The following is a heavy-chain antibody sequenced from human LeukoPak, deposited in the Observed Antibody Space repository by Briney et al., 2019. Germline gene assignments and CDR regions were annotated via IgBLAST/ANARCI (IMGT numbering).Heavy chain of an antibody. CDR1: GFTFSSYS. V-gene: IGHV3-21*01. J-gene: IGHJ3*02. CDR3: ARDTSPGRADAFGI. CDR2: ISSSSSYI. Sequence: PGGSLRLSCAASGFTFSSYSMNWVRQAPGKGLEWVSSISSSSSYIYYADSVKGRFTISRDNAKNSLYLQMNSLRAEDTAVYYCARDTSPGRADAFGIWGQGTMVTVSS. D-gene: IGHD1-14*01.